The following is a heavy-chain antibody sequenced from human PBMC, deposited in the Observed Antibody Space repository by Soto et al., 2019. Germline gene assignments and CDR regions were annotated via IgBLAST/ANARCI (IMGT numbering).Heavy chain of an antibody. J-gene: IGHJ6*02. Sequence: SVKVSCKASGGTFSSYAISWVRQAPGQGLEWMGGIIPIFGTANYAQKFQGRVTITADESTSTAYMELSSLRSEDTAVYYFASNYYGSGSYYYYYYGMDVWGQGTTVTVSS. V-gene: IGHV1-69*13. CDR3: ASNYYGSGSYYYYYYGMDV. D-gene: IGHD3-10*01. CDR1: GGTFSSYA. CDR2: IIPIFGTA.